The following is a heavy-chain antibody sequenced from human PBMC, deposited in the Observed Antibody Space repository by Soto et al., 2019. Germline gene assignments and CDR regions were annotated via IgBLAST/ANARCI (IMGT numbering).Heavy chain of an antibody. J-gene: IGHJ4*02. D-gene: IGHD3-3*01. V-gene: IGHV4-34*01. CDR2: INHSGST. Sequence: SETLSLTCAVYGGSFSGYYLSWIRQPPGKGLEWMGEINHSGSTNYNPSLKSRVTISVDTSKNLFSLKLSSVTAADTAVYYCARGFYYTYDFWSGYYTGMDYWGQGTLVTVSS. CDR1: GGSFSGYY. CDR3: ARGFYYTYDFWSGYYTGMDY.